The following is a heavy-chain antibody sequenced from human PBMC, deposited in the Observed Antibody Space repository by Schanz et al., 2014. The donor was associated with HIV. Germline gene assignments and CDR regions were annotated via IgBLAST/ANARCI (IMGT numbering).Heavy chain of an antibody. J-gene: IGHJ6*02. CDR1: AYTFTGYY. D-gene: IGHD2-15*01. Sequence: QLQLVQSGAGVKKPGASVKVSCKASAYTFTGYYMHWVRQAPGQGLEWIGWINPKSGDTNYAQKFQGRVTMTTDTSTNTAYMELRRLRSDDTAVYYCARWGRGCSGGSCYWGYYGMDVWGQGTTVTVSS. V-gene: IGHV1-2*02. CDR2: INPKSGDT. CDR3: ARWGRGCSGGSCYWGYYGMDV.